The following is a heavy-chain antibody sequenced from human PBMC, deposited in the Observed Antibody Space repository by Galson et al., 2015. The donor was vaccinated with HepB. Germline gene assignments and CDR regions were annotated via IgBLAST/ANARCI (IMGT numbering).Heavy chain of an antibody. J-gene: IGHJ3*02. Sequence: SLRLSCAASGFTFSSYAMSWVRQAPGKGLEWVSAISGSGGSTYYADSVKGRFTISRDNSKNTLYLQMNSLRAEDTAVYYCAKDYVYYGDYPNDAFDIWGQGTMVTVSS. CDR1: GFTFSSYA. V-gene: IGHV3-23*01. CDR2: ISGSGGST. D-gene: IGHD4-17*01. CDR3: AKDYVYYGDYPNDAFDI.